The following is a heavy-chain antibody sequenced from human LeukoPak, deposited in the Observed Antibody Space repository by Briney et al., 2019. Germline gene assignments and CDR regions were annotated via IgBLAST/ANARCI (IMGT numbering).Heavy chain of an antibody. CDR3: ARRRYSGTYYGGEDYFDY. CDR2: INWNGGST. V-gene: IGHV3-20*04. Sequence: GGSLRLSCAASGFTFDDYGMSWVRQAPGKGLEWVSGINWNGGSTGYADPVKGRFTISRDNAKNSLYLQMNSLRAEDTALYYCARRRYSGTYYGGEDYFDYWGQGTLVTVSS. J-gene: IGHJ4*02. CDR1: GFTFDDYG. D-gene: IGHD1-26*01.